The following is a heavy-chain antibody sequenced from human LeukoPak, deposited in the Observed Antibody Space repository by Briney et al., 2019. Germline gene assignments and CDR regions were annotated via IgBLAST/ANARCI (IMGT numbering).Heavy chain of an antibody. CDR3: ARYTYYYDSSGYFFDY. Sequence: SETLSLTCTVSGGAISSYYWSWIRQPPGKGLEWIGYIYYSGSTNYNPSLKSRVTISVDTSKNQFSLKLSSVTAADPAVYYCARYTYYYDSSGYFFDYWGQGTLVTVSS. D-gene: IGHD3-22*01. J-gene: IGHJ4*02. V-gene: IGHV4-59*01. CDR2: IYYSGST. CDR1: GGAISSYY.